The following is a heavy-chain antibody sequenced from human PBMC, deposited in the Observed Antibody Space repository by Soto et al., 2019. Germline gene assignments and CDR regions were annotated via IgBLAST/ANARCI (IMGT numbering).Heavy chain of an antibody. J-gene: IGHJ5*01. V-gene: IGHV4-59*08. CDR3: ARLGSGYFFWFDY. CDR2: IYYSGST. CDR1: GGSISSYY. D-gene: IGHD3-3*01. Sequence: SETLSLTCTVSGGSISSYYWSWIRQPPGKGLEWIGYIYYSGSTNYNPSLKSRVTISVDTSKNQFSLKLSSVTAADTAVYYCARLGSGYFFWFDYWGQGTLVTVSS.